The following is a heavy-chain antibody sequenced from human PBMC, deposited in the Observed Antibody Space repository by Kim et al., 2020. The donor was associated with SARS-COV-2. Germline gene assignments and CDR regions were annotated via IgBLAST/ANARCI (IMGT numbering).Heavy chain of an antibody. CDR3: AKDHPAF. CDR1: GFTVSRYA. J-gene: IGHJ3*01. V-gene: IGHV3-23*01. CDR2: ITNNHGKT. Sequence: GGSLRLSCVASGFTVSRYAMSWVRQAPGKGLEWVAAITNNHGKTYYADSVKGSFTISRDESENTVYLQMNSLRVEDTALYYCAKDHPAF.